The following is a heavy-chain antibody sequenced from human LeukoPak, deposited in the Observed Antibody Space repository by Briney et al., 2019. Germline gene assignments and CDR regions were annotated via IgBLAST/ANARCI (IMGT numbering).Heavy chain of an antibody. Sequence: GGSLRLSCAASGFTFSSYAMTWVRQAPRKGVEWVAYISGSGHDINYSDSVKGRFTISRDNAKNSLYLQMSSLRVEDTAVYYCTRDPRHFDSCGQGTLVTVSS. J-gene: IGHJ5*01. CDR3: TRDPRHFDS. CDR2: ISGSGHDI. V-gene: IGHV3-21*05. D-gene: IGHD6-6*01. CDR1: GFTFSSYA.